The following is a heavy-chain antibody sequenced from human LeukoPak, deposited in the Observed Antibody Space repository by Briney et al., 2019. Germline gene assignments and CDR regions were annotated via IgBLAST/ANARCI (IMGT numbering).Heavy chain of an antibody. CDR2: IYTSGNT. V-gene: IGHV4-4*07. Sequence: SETLSLTCSVSGGSISRYYWSWIRQPAGKGLEWIGHIYTSGNTNYNPSLKSRVTISLDKSKNQFSLNLSSVTAADTAEYYCARFTRDGFDFWGQGTLVTVSS. CDR3: ARFTRDGFDF. D-gene: IGHD2-2*01. J-gene: IGHJ4*02. CDR1: GGSISRYY.